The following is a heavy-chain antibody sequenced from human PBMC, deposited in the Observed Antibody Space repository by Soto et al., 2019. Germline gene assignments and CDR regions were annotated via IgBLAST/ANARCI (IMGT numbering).Heavy chain of an antibody. CDR2: ISSSSSYI. J-gene: IGHJ4*02. D-gene: IGHD6-19*01. V-gene: IGHV3-21*01. CDR1: GFTFSSYS. Sequence: PGGSLRLSCAASGFTFSSYSMNWVRQAPGKGLEWVSSISSSSSYIYYADSLKGRFTISRDNAKNSLYLQMNSLRAEDTAVYYCARDRTSTLSSGTSFDYWGQGTLVTVSS. CDR3: ARDRTSTLSSGTSFDY.